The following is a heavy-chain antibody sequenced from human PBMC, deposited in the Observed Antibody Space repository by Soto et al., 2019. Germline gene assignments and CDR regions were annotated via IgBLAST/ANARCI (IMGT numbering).Heavy chain of an antibody. J-gene: IGHJ4*02. CDR2: IYYSGIT. CDR3: ARRYGYYFDY. V-gene: IGHV4-59*08. D-gene: IGHD4-17*01. Sequence: PSETLSLTCTVSGGSISSYYWSWIRQPPGKGLEWIGYIYYSGITYYNPSLKSRVTISVDTSKNQLSLKLSFVTAADTAVYYCARRYGYYFDYWGQGTLVTVSS. CDR1: GGSISSYY.